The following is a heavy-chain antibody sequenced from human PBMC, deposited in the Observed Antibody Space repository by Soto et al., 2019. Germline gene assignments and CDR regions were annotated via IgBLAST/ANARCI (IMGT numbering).Heavy chain of an antibody. J-gene: IGHJ4*02. CDR3: GRTPYIVVVPAAISDHYFEY. D-gene: IGHD2-2*01. Sequence: ASVKVSCKGSGYTFTGYYLHWVRQAPGQGLEWIGWINPNSGGTNYAQKFHGRVTMNRDTSIGTDYMELSRRRSHYKAVYSYGRTPYIVVVPAAISDHYFEYSAQARLLNVSS. CDR1: GYTFTGYY. CDR2: INPNSGGT. V-gene: IGHV1-2*02.